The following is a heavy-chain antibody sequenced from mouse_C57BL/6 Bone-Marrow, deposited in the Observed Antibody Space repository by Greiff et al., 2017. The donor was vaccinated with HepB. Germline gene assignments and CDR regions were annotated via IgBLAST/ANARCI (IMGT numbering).Heavy chain of an antibody. CDR1: GFTFSDYY. CDR3: ARQRYYYGSSYWYFDV. Sequence: DVMLVESGGGLVQPGGSLKLSCAASGFTFSDYYMYWVRQTPEKRLEWVAYISNGGGSTYYPDTVKGRFTISRDNAKNTLYLQMSRLKSEDTAMYYCARQRYYYGSSYWYFDVWGTGTTVTVSS. D-gene: IGHD1-1*01. J-gene: IGHJ1*03. V-gene: IGHV5-12*01. CDR2: ISNGGGST.